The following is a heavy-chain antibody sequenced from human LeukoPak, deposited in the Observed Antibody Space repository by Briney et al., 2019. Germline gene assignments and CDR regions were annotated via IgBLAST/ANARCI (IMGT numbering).Heavy chain of an antibody. V-gene: IGHV4-34*01. Sequence: SETLSLTCSVYGVSFSGYYWSWIRQPPGKGLEWIGEINHSGSTNYNPSLKSRVTISVDTSKNQFSLKLSSVTAADTAVYYCARSKGIVTRAFDIWGQGTMVTVSS. CDR1: GVSFSGYY. D-gene: IGHD1-26*01. CDR3: ARSKGIVTRAFDI. CDR2: INHSGST. J-gene: IGHJ3*02.